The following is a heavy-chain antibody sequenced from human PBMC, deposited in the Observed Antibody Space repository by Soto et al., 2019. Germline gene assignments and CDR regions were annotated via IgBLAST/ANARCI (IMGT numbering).Heavy chain of an antibody. CDR2: ISYSGST. Sequence: SETLSLTCTVSGGSISSYYWSWIRQPPGKGLEWIGYISYSGSTNYNPSLKSRVTISVDTSKNQFSLKLSSVTAADTAVYYCARLSPGDSIDYWGQGTLVTVSS. V-gene: IGHV4-59*01. CDR3: ARLSPGDSIDY. D-gene: IGHD2-21*01. CDR1: GGSISSYY. J-gene: IGHJ4*02.